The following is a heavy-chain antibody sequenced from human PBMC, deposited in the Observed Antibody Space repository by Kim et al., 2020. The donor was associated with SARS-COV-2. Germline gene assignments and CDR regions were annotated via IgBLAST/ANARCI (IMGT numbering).Heavy chain of an antibody. D-gene: IGHD4-17*01. J-gene: IGHJ6*02. CDR2: ISSSGSTI. Sequence: GGSLRLSCAASGFTFSSYEMNWVRQAPGKGLEWVSYISSSGSTIYYADSVKGRFTISRDNAKNSLYLQMNSLRAEDTAVYYCASPTVTTGYYYGMDVWGQGTTVTVSS. CDR3: ASPTVTTGYYYGMDV. CDR1: GFTFSSYE. V-gene: IGHV3-48*03.